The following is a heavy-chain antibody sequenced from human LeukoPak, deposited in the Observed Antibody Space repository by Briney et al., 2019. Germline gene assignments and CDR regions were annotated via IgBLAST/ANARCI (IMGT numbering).Heavy chain of an antibody. CDR3: XXXXXXXXXXXXXXXP. Sequence: XSYSXNWVRQAPXKXXEWVSSISSSSSYIYYADSVKGRFTISRDNAKNSVYMQMNRLRAEETGVYYXXXXXXXXXXXXXXXXPWGXGXLXTVSS. CDR1: XSYS. J-gene: IGHJ5*02. CDR2: ISSSSSYI. V-gene: IGHV3-21*01.